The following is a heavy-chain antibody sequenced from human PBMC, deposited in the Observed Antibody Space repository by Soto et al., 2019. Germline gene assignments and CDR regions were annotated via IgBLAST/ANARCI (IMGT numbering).Heavy chain of an antibody. Sequence: QVQLQESGPGLVKPSGTLSLTCAVSGGSISSSNWLSWVRQPPGQGLEWIGEIYHSGSTNYNPSLKSLVTLSVGKSKNQFALKLSSVTAADTAVYYCARVFVSIVGARNFDYWGQGTLVTVSS. CDR1: GGSISSSNW. D-gene: IGHD1-26*01. V-gene: IGHV4-4*02. CDR2: IYHSGST. J-gene: IGHJ4*02. CDR3: ARVFVSIVGARNFDY.